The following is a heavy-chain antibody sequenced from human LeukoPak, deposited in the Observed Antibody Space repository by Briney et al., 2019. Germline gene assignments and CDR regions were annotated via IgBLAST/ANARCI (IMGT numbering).Heavy chain of an antibody. D-gene: IGHD6-19*01. Sequence: PSETLSLTCTVSGGSISRYYWSWIRQPPGKGLEWIGYIYSSGSTNYNPSLKSRVTISVDTSKNQFSLKLSSVTAADTAVYYCATGYSSGWSHYMDVWGKGTTVTISS. V-gene: IGHV4-59*01. J-gene: IGHJ6*03. CDR1: GGSISRYY. CDR3: ATGYSSGWSHYMDV. CDR2: IYSSGST.